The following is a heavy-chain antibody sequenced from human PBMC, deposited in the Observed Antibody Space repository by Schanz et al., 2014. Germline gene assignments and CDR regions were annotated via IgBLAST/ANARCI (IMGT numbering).Heavy chain of an antibody. CDR1: GFTLSNSD. Sequence: VQLLQFGGGVVQPGRSLRLSCAASGFTLSNSDMHWVRQGTGKGLEWVSTIGYLGDTYYPDSVKGRFTVSRDSGQNSVYLQMNSLRAGDTAVYYCARGTDWSLHYWGQGALVTVSS. D-gene: IGHD1-1*01. V-gene: IGHV3-13*01. J-gene: IGHJ4*02. CDR3: ARGTDWSLHY. CDR2: IGYLGDT.